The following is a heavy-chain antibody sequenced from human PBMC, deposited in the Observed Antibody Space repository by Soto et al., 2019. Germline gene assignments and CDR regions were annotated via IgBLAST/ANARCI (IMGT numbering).Heavy chain of an antibody. D-gene: IGHD3-22*01. V-gene: IGHV3-48*01. CDR3: ARWNYDTTGYYKGALDY. CDR2: ISSSSSTV. Sequence: EVQLVKSGGGLVQPGGSLRLSCAASGFTFNTYSMNWVRQAPGRGLEWVSYISSSSSTVYYADSVKGRFTISRDNAKNSLYLQMNSLRAEDTAVYYCARWNYDTTGYYKGALDYWGQGTLVTVSS. J-gene: IGHJ4*02. CDR1: GFTFNTYS.